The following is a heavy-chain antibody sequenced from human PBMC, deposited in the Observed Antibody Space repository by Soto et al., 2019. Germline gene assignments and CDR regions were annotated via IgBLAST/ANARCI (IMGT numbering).Heavy chain of an antibody. D-gene: IGHD6-19*01. CDR3: ARVRRSFAVAGTERHDYFDY. J-gene: IGHJ4*02. CDR2: TRNRVNRYTT. CDR1: GFTFGDHY. V-gene: IGHV3-72*01. Sequence: EVQLVESGGGLVQPGGSLRLSCAASGFTFGDHYMDWVRQAPGEGLEWVARTRNRVNRYTTEYAASVKGRFTISRDDSQNSLFLQMNRLKTEDTAVYYCARVRRSFAVAGTERHDYFDYWGQGTRVTVSS.